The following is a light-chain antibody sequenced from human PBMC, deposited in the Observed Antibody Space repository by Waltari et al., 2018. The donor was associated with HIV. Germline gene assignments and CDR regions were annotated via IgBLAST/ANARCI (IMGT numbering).Light chain of an antibody. CDR2: SND. J-gene: IGLJ3*02. Sequence: QSVLTQPPSVSGTPGQNVTIPCSGSRNPIGRNIENWYQQVPEAAPKLLIYSNDQRPSGVPDRFSGSKSGTSASLAISGLQSADEADYYCAAWDDSLNGMFGGGTKLTV. CDR3: AAWDDSLNGM. V-gene: IGLV1-44*01. CDR1: RNPIGRNI.